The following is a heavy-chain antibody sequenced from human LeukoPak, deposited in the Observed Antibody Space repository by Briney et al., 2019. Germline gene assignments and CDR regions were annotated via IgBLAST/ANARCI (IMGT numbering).Heavy chain of an antibody. D-gene: IGHD5-24*01. CDR2: IYYSGSI. V-gene: IGHV4-39*07. Sequence: PSETLSLTCTVSGVSISSSSYYWGWIRQPPGKGLEWIGSIYYSGSIYYNPSLKSRVTISVDTSKNQFSLKLSSVTAADTAVYYCARVQGVWLHPEFIDYWGQGTLVTVSS. CDR1: GVSISSSSYY. CDR3: ARVQGVWLHPEFIDY. J-gene: IGHJ4*02.